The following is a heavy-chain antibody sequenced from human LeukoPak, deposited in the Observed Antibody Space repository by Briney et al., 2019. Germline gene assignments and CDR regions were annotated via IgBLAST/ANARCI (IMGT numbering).Heavy chain of an antibody. CDR2: TYYSGRA. CDR3: ARLQSAGTEYYYMAV. V-gene: IGHV4-59*08. CDR1: GGSISNYY. D-gene: IGHD6-13*01. J-gene: IGHJ6*03. Sequence: SETLSLTCAVSGGSISNYYWTWIRQPPGKGLEWIGYTYYSGRAKYNPSLKSRVSISLDTSKTEFSLRLSSVTAADTAVYYCARLQSAGTEYYYMAVWGKGTTVTVSS.